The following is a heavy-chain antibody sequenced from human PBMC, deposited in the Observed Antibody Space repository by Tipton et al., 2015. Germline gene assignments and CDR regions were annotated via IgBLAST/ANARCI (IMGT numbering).Heavy chain of an antibody. Sequence: TLSLTCAVSGYSISSGYYWGWIRQPPGKGLEWIGSIFHSGSTFYNPSLESRVTISVDTSKNQFSLKLSSVTAADTAVYYCARGQLWFTVVHNWGQGSLVTVSS. CDR2: IFHSGST. D-gene: IGHD5-18*01. V-gene: IGHV4-38-2*01. CDR3: ARGQLWFTVVHN. J-gene: IGHJ1*01. CDR1: GYSISSGYY.